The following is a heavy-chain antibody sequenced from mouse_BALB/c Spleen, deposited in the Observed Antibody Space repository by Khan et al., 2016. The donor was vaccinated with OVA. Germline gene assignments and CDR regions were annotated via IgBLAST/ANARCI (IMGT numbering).Heavy chain of an antibody. V-gene: IGHV5-6-5*01. J-gene: IGHJ4*01. Sequence: DVKLVESGGDLVKPGGSLKLSCAASGFTFSSYAMHWVSQTPVKTLEWVASISSCGSTSYPDNMKGRFTISRDNARNILSLKISSLMSEDAAMYSCARRFAMDYWGQGTSVTVSS. CDR1: GFTFSSYA. CDR3: ARRFAMDY. CDR2: ISSCGST.